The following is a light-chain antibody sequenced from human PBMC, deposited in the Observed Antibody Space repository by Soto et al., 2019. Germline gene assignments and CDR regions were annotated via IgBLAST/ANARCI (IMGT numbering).Light chain of an antibody. V-gene: IGLV1-40*01. CDR2: GNS. CDR1: SSNIGAGYN. J-gene: IGLJ2*01. Sequence: QSVLTQPPSVSGAPGQRVTISCTGSSSNIGAGYNVHWCQQLPGTAPKLLIYGNSNRPSGVPDRFSGSKSGTSASLAITGLQAEDEADYYCQPYDSSLSGSVVFGGGTKLTVL. CDR3: QPYDSSLSGSVV.